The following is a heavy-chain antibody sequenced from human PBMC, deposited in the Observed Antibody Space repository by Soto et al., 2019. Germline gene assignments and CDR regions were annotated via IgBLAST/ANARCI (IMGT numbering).Heavy chain of an antibody. D-gene: IGHD3-10*01. CDR3: ARDRWVGESKYFDH. J-gene: IGHJ4*02. Sequence: QVQLVQSGTEVKKPGASVKVSCKASGYSFDTYSITWVRQAPGQGLEWLGWISAYTGDTDSARILQGRVSITTDTSTSTAYMELRGLRFDDTAVYYCARDRWVGESKYFDHWGQGTLVAVSS. CDR2: ISAYTGDT. V-gene: IGHV1-18*01. CDR1: GYSFDTYS.